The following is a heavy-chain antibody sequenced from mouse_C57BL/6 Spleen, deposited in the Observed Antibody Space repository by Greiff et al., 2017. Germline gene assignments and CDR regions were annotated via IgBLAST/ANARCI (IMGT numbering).Heavy chain of an antibody. V-gene: IGHV5-17*01. D-gene: IGHD2-13*01. CDR1: GFTFSDYG. Sequence: EVLLVESGGGLVKPGGSLKLSCEASGFTFSDYGMHWVSQAPEKGLEWVAYISSGSSTNYYAETVKGSFTISRDNAKNTLFLQITSLSSEDTAKYYCAKNGDNVRSYAMDYWGQGTSVTVSS. CDR2: ISSGSSTN. CDR3: AKNGDNVRSYAMDY. J-gene: IGHJ4*01.